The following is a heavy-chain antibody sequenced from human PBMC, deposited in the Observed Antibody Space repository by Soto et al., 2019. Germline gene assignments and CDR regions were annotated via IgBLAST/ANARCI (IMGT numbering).Heavy chain of an antibody. D-gene: IGHD2-15*01. CDR1: CDSISSGGYY. CDR2: IYYSGST. J-gene: IGHJ4*02. V-gene: IGHV4-31*03. CDR3: ARGSTVAAILFDY. Sequence: SETLSLTCTVSCDSISSGGYYWSWIRQHPGKGLEWIGYIYYSGSTYYNPSLKSRVIISVDTSKNQFSLKLSSVTAADTAVYYCARGSTVAAILFDYWGQGTLVTVSS.